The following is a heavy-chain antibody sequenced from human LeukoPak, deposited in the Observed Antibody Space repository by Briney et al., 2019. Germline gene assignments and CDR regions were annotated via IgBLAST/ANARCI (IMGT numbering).Heavy chain of an antibody. V-gene: IGHV1-18*01. CDR1: SYTFSSYG. J-gene: IGHJ4*02. CDR3: ARDVSDIVVVPTAIGGY. CDR2: ISAYNGKT. D-gene: IGHD2-2*02. Sequence: ASVKVSCKASSYTFSSYGLSWVRQAPGQGLEWMGWISAYNGKTNYAQKLQGRVTMTTDTSTSTAYMELRSLRSDDTAVYYCARDVSDIVVVPTAIGGYWGQGTLVTVSS.